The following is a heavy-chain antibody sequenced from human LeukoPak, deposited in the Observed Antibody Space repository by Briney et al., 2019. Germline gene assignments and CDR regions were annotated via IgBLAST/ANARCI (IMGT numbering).Heavy chain of an antibody. Sequence: KPSETPSLTCSFSGGSISNYYWSSVRQPPGKGLEWIGYIYYSGSTDYNPSLKSRVTISIDTSKNHFSLRLSSVTAAVTASYYCARGYAYGPNYYFDYWGQGTLVTVSS. CDR1: GGSISNYY. CDR2: IYYSGST. CDR3: ARGYAYGPNYYFDY. V-gene: IGHV4-59*01. J-gene: IGHJ4*02. D-gene: IGHD5-18*01.